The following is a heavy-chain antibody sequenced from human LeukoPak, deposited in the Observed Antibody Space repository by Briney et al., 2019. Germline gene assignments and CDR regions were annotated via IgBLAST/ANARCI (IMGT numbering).Heavy chain of an antibody. D-gene: IGHD1-14*01. V-gene: IGHV3-30*18. Sequence: PGGSLRLSCAASGFTFSSYAMHWVRQAPGRGLEWVAVIASDGRDKPCTDSVKGRFTISRDNSKNTLYMQMNSLRAEDTAVYFCVKDSKGGPADYYFDYWGQGTLVTVSS. CDR3: VKDSKGGPADYYFDY. CDR1: GFTFSSYA. CDR2: IASDGRDK. J-gene: IGHJ4*02.